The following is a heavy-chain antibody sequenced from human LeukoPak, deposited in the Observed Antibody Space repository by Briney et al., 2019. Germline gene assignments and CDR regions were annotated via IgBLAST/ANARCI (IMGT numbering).Heavy chain of an antibody. CDR1: GFTFSTYG. CDR2: ISGSGAGT. Sequence: GGSLRLSCATSGFTFSTYGMTWVRQAPGKGLEWVSLISGSGAGTYYADSLKGRFTISRDNSKNTLYLQMNSLRAEDTAVYYCARTYCSSTSCSHTFYYYYYYYMDVWGKGTTVTISS. J-gene: IGHJ6*03. D-gene: IGHD2-2*01. V-gene: IGHV3-23*01. CDR3: ARTYCSSTSCSHTFYYYYYYYMDV.